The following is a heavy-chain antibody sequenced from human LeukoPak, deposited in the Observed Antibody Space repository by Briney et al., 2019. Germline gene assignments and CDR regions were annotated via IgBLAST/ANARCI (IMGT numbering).Heavy chain of an antibody. D-gene: IGHD6-19*01. CDR3: ARWRVAGMDYFDY. Sequence: PGGSLRLSCAASGFTFSDYYMSWIRQAPGKGLEWVSYISSSSSYTNYAGSVKGRFTISRDNAKNSLYLQMNSLRAEDTAVYYCARWRVAGMDYFDYWGQGTLVTVSS. CDR1: GFTFSDYY. CDR2: ISSSSSYT. J-gene: IGHJ4*02. V-gene: IGHV3-11*06.